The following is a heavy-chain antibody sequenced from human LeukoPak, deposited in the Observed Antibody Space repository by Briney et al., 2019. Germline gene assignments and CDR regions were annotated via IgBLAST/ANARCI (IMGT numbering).Heavy chain of an antibody. J-gene: IGHJ5*02. D-gene: IGHD5-12*01. Sequence: GASVKVSCKASGYTFATYGITWVRQAPGQGLEWMGWIIAYNGNTNYEQKFQGRVTMTTDTSTNTAYMELRSLRSDDTAVYYCAANRGYGDGWFDPWGQGTLVTVSS. CDR3: AANRGYGDGWFDP. CDR1: GYTFATYG. V-gene: IGHV1-18*01. CDR2: IIAYNGNT.